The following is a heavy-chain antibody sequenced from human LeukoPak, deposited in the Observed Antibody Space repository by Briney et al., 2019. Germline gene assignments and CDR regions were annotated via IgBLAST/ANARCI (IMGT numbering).Heavy chain of an antibody. J-gene: IGHJ5*02. D-gene: IGHD1-1*01. CDR3: AKGTWNAVMSWFDP. Sequence: GGSLRLSCAASGFTFSNYAMSWVRQAPGKGLEWVSAISGSGGTTHYADSVKGRFTISRDNSKNTLYLQMKSLRAEDTAVYYCAKGTWNAVMSWFDPWGPGTLVTVSS. CDR1: GFTFSNYA. V-gene: IGHV3-23*01. CDR2: ISGSGGTT.